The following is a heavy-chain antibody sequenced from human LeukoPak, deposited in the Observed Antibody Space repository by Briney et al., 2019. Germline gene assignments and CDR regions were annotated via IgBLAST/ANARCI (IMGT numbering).Heavy chain of an antibody. V-gene: IGHV3-21*01. D-gene: IGHD2-21*01. CDR1: GFTFTNYW. CDR2: VSSSSTYI. Sequence: NPGGSLRLSCAASGFTFTNYWMTWVRQAPGKGLEWVSSVSSSSTYIYYADSVKGRFTISRDNAKNSLYLQMNSLRAEDTAVYYCARELSVAVVVISFDAFDIWGQGTMVTVSS. J-gene: IGHJ3*02. CDR3: ARELSVAVVVISFDAFDI.